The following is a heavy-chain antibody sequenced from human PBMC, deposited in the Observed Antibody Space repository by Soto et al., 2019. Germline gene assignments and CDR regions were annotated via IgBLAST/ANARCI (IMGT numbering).Heavy chain of an antibody. CDR2: SSALNGFS. CDR3: AATTSIAISFRD. D-gene: IGHD6-6*01. Sequence: QLQLVQSGSEVKKPGASVKVSCKTSGFTFTNYGFTWVRQAPGKGLEWMGWSSALNGFSNYAQDFQGRGTLTTGSSTNQAYMERRGLRSDDTAFYYCAATTSIAISFRDWGQGTLVSVAS. V-gene: IGHV1-18*01. CDR1: GFTFTNYG. J-gene: IGHJ4*02.